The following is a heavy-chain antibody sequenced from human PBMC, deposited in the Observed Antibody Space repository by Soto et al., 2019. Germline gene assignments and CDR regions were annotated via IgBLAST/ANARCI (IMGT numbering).Heavy chain of an antibody. V-gene: IGHV3-30-3*01. CDR2: MSYDGSNK. CDR1: GFTFSSYA. J-gene: IGHJ4*02. D-gene: IGHD2-2*01. CDR3: ARGYCSRPSCSHFDC. Sequence: QVLLLESGGGVVQPGRSLRLSCAASGFTFSSYAVHWVRQAPGKGLEWVAVMSYDGSNKYYADSVKGRFTISSDNSKNTLYLQMNSLGTEDTAVYYCARGYCSRPSCSHFDCWGQLTLVTVSS.